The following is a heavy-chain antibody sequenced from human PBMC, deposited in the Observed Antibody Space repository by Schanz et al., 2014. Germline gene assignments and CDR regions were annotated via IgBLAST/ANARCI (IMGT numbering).Heavy chain of an antibody. Sequence: EADLVESGGGLIQRGESLRLSCSASGFSFSSYSMNWVRQAPGKGLEWLSYIDGKSTTVYYADSVKGRFTVSRDNARNALYLHMNTLGAEDTAVYYCAKDPSHGDYDYYFDYWGQGTLXTVSS. D-gene: IGHD3-22*01. CDR1: GFSFSSYS. CDR2: IDGKSTTV. CDR3: AKDPSHGDYDYYFDY. J-gene: IGHJ4*02. V-gene: IGHV3-48*01.